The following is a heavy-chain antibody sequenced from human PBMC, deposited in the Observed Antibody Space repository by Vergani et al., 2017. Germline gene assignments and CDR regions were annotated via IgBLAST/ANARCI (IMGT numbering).Heavy chain of an antibody. CDR3: ARVFRRDGYNPGYYYYYGMDV. J-gene: IGHJ6*02. CDR2: INPSGGST. CDR1: GYTFTSYY. Sequence: QVQLVQSVAEVKKPGASVKVSCKASGYTFTSYYMHWVRQAPGQGLEWMGIINPSGGSTSYAQKFQGRVTMTRDTSTSTVYMELSSLRSEDTAVYYCARVFRRDGYNPGYYYYYGMDVWGQGTTVTVSS. V-gene: IGHV1-46*01. D-gene: IGHD5-24*01.